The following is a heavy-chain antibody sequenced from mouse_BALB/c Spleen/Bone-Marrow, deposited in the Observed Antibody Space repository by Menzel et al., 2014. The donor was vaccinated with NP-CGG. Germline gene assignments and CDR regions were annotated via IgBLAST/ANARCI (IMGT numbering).Heavy chain of an antibody. V-gene: IGHV1-4*01. CDR2: INPSSGYT. CDR3: AREVYGSWFAY. Sequence: VKLMESGAELARPGASVKMSCKASGYTFAYYTVHWVKQRPGQGLEWIGYINPSSGYTNYNQKFKDKATLTTDKSSSTAYMQLCSLTSEDSAVYYCAREVYGSWFAYWGQGTLVTVSA. J-gene: IGHJ3*01. D-gene: IGHD2-2*01. CDR1: GYTFAYYT.